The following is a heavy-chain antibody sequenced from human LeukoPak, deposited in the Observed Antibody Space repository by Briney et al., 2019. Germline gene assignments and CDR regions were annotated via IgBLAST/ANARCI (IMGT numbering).Heavy chain of an antibody. J-gene: IGHJ4*02. V-gene: IGHV3-23*01. CDR1: GFTFSSYA. D-gene: IGHD2-21*02. CDR2: ISGSGGST. CDR3: ATSDEEVVTASGY. Sequence: PGGSLRLSCAASGFTFSSYAMSWVRQAPGKGLEWVSAISGSGGSTYYADSVKGRFTISRDNSKNTLYLQMNSLRAEDTAVYYCATSDEEVVTASGYWGQGTLVTVSS.